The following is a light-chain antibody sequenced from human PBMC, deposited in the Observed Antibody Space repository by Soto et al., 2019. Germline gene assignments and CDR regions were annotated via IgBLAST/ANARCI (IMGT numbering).Light chain of an antibody. CDR3: KHYYIYPYT. Sequence: AIRMTQSPSSFSASTGDRVTITCRASQGISSYLAWYQQKPGKAPKLLIYAASTLQSGVPSRFSGSGCGTDFTLTFCCLQSKDFETYYCKHYYIYPYTFGQGTKVVIK. J-gene: IGKJ2*01. V-gene: IGKV1-8*01. CDR1: QGISSY. CDR2: AAS.